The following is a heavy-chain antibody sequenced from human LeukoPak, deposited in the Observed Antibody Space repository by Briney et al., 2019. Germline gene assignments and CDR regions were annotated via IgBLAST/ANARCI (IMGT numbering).Heavy chain of an antibody. CDR3: ARDLSASWYSLGY. J-gene: IGHJ4*02. D-gene: IGHD6-13*01. CDR2: INWDGEAT. Sequence: GGSLRLSCVASGLTVGDYGMSWVRQAPGKGLEWVCGINWDGEATGCADSLKGRFTISRDNAEKALYLQMNSLRVEDTALYYWARDLSASWYSLGYWGRGTLVTVSS. CDR1: GLTVGDYG. V-gene: IGHV3-20*04.